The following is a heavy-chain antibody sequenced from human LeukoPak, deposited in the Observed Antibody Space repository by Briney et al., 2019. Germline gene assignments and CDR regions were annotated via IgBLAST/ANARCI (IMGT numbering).Heavy chain of an antibody. CDR3: ARETTGWYRALDS. D-gene: IGHD6-19*01. Sequence: PSQTLSLTCAVSGGSIGSGGYTWSWIRQPPGKGLEWIGYFYHSGSTHYNPSLKSRVTISVDRSENRISLKLRSVTPADTAVYYCARETTGWYRALDSWGQGSLVTVSS. J-gene: IGHJ4*02. CDR2: FYHSGST. CDR1: GGSIGSGGYT. V-gene: IGHV4-30-2*01.